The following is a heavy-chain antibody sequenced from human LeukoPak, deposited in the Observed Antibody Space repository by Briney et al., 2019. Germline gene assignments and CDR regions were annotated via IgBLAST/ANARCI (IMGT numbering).Heavy chain of an antibody. Sequence: SETLSLTCAVSGYSISSGYYWGWIRQPPGKGLEWIGSIYHSGSTYYNPSLKSRVTISVHTSKNQFSLKLSSVTAADTAVYYCARHPLIVVVPDAIGGNWYFDLWGRGTVVTVSS. D-gene: IGHD2-2*02. V-gene: IGHV4-38-2*01. CDR3: ARHPLIVVVPDAIGGNWYFDL. CDR2: IYHSGST. CDR1: GYSISSGYY. J-gene: IGHJ2*01.